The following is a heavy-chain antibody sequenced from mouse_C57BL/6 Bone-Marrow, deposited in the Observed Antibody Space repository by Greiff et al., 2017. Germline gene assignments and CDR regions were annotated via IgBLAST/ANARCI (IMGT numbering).Heavy chain of an antibody. V-gene: IGHV1-26*01. CDR3: ASLDSSGFYYFDD. J-gene: IGHJ2*01. Sequence: EVQLQQSGPELVKPGASVKISCKASGYTFTDYYMNWVKQSHGKSLEWIGDINPNNGGTSYNQKFKGKATVTVDKSSSTAYMELRSLTSEDSAVYYCASLDSSGFYYFDDWGQGTTLTVSS. CDR2: INPNNGGT. D-gene: IGHD3-2*02. CDR1: GYTFTDYY.